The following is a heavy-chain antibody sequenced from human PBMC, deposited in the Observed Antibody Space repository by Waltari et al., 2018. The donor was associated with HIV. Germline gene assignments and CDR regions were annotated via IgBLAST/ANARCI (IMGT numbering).Heavy chain of an antibody. V-gene: IGHV1-69*06. J-gene: IGHJ4*02. D-gene: IGHD5-18*01. CDR2: SISIFDTV. Sequence: QVQLVQSGAEVKKPGSSVKVSCKASGGTFSSYAISWVRQAPGQGLEWMGGSISIFDTVNYAQQFQGRVTITAEKSTSTAYMDLSSLRSEDTAVYYCARVGGPAMVRSHFDYWGQGTLVTVSS. CDR3: ARVGGPAMVRSHFDY. CDR1: GGTFSSYA.